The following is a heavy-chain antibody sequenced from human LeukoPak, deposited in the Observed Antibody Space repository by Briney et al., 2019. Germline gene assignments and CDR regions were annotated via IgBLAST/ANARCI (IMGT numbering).Heavy chain of an antibody. CDR2: ISSDGNTE. CDR1: GFSFSSYP. Sequence: GRSLRLSCAAAGFSFSSYPMNWVRQAPGRGLEWVSHISSDGNTESYVDAPRGRFTMSRDNAKNSLFLLINSLRVEDTAVYYCARDSVNGPFVISLDLWGQGALVTVSS. J-gene: IGHJ4*02. V-gene: IGHV3-48*03. D-gene: IGHD2-8*01. CDR3: ARDSVNGPFVISLDL.